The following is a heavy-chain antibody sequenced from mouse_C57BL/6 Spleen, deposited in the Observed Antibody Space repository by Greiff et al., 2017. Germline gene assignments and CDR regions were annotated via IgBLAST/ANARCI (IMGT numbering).Heavy chain of an antibody. CDR3: ARIDGYYHAMDY. Sequence: EVKVVESGGGLVKPGGSLKLSCAASGFTFSDYGMHWVRQAPEKGLEWVAYISSGSSTIYYADTVKGRFTISRDNAKNTLFLQMTSLRSEDTAMYYCARIDGYYHAMDYWGQGTSVTVSS. D-gene: IGHD2-3*01. CDR1: GFTFSDYG. CDR2: ISSGSSTI. V-gene: IGHV5-17*01. J-gene: IGHJ4*01.